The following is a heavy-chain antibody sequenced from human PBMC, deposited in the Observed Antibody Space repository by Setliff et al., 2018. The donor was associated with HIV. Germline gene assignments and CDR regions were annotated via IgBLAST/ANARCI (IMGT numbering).Heavy chain of an antibody. J-gene: IGHJ4*02. D-gene: IGHD5-12*01. CDR2: INPSGGST. CDR3: ARGKQGGYKSAGWSFDY. CDR1: GHTFTSYY. Sequence: ASVKVSCKASGHTFTSYYMHWVRQAPGQGLEWMGIINPSGGSTSYAQKFQGRVTMTRDTSTSTVYMELSSLRSEDTAVYYCARGKQGGYKSAGWSFDYWGQGTLVTVSS. V-gene: IGHV1-46*01.